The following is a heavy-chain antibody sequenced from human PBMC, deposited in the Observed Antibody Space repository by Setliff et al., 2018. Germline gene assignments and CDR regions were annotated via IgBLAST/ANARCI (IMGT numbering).Heavy chain of an antibody. CDR3: AREVVDTKSSTDYCYYMDI. Sequence: SVKVSCKASGGNFSSYGISWVRQAPGQGLEWLGGTIPNFGTTNYAQEFQGRVTIITDESTSTAYMELSSLRFEDTAVYYCAREVVDTKSSTDYCYYMDIWGKGTTVTVSS. CDR1: GGNFSSYG. J-gene: IGHJ6*03. CDR2: TIPNFGTT. V-gene: IGHV1-69*05. D-gene: IGHD2-2*01.